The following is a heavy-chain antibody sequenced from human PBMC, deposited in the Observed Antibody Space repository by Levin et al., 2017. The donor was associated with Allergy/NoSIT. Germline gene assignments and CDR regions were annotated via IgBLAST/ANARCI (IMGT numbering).Heavy chain of an antibody. Sequence: SCEASGFIFSNYAMNWVRQAPGKGLEWVTVISKDGSDEYYADSVKGRFTISRDNSKNTLYLEMNRLTTEDTAVYYCAKRRWHGGGAVADHFEYWGQGTLVTVSS. J-gene: IGHJ4*02. CDR1: GFIFSNYA. V-gene: IGHV3-30*18. CDR2: ISKDGSDE. CDR3: AKRRWHGGGAVADHFEY. D-gene: IGHD6-19*01.